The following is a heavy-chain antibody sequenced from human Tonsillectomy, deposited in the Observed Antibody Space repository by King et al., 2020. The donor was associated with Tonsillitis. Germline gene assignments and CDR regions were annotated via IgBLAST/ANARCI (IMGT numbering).Heavy chain of an antibody. CDR1: GDSIDSGSHY. V-gene: IGHV4-61*02. Sequence: QLQESGPGLVKPSQTLSLTCTVSGDSIDSGSHYWGWIRQPAGKGLEFIGRIFSSGNTNYNPSLKSRVPMSVDPSKNQFSLKLTSVTAADTAVYYCARVMSWYENWFDPWGQGTLVTVSS. CDR3: ARVMSWYENWFDP. J-gene: IGHJ5*02. CDR2: IFSSGNT. D-gene: IGHD6-13*01.